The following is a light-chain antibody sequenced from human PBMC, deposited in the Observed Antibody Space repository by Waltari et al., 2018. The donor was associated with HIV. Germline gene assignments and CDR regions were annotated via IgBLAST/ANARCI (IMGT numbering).Light chain of an antibody. J-gene: IGLJ3*02. CDR2: DSK. CDR3: GTWDSSLSAWV. Sequence: QSVLTQPPSVSAAPGQKVTISCSGSSSNIRKNYVTCYQQLPGTSPKLLIYDSKKRPSGIPDGFSGSKSGTSGTLAITGLQTGDEADYYCGTWDSSLSAWVFGGGTKLTVL. CDR1: SSNIRKNY. V-gene: IGLV1-51*01.